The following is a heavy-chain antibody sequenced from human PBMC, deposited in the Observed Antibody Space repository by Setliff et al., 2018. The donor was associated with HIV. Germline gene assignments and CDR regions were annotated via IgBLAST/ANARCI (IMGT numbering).Heavy chain of an antibody. Sequence: PSETLSLTCAVTGDSISSRNWWSWVRQAPGKGLQWIGEIYQNGLTNYSPSLKSRVSMSLDKSKNQFSLRLNSVTAADTAVYYCARVQYHYVNNGDSYYFTHWGHGTLVTVSS. D-gene: IGHD3-10*02. CDR1: GDSISSRNW. J-gene: IGHJ4*01. CDR3: ARVQYHYVNNGDSYYFTH. CDR2: IYQNGLT. V-gene: IGHV4-4*02.